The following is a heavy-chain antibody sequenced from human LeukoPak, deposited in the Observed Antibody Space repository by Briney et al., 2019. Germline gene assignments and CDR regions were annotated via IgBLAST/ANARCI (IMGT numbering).Heavy chain of an antibody. CDR3: ARVGSGWYDFDY. CDR2: ISSNGGST. J-gene: IGHJ4*02. Sequence: GGSLRLSCSASGFTFSSYAMHWVRQAPGKGLEYVSAISSNGGSTYYADSVKGRLTISRHNSKNTLYLQMNSLRAEDTAVYYCARVGSGWYDFDYWGQGTLVTVSS. V-gene: IGHV3-64*04. D-gene: IGHD6-19*01. CDR1: GFTFSSYA.